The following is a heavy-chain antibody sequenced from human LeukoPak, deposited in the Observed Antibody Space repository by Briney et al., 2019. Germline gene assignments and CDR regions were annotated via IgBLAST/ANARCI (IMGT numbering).Heavy chain of an antibody. D-gene: IGHD1-26*01. CDR1: GFTFSDYY. J-gene: IGHJ6*02. V-gene: IGHV3-11*01. CDR2: ISGVASDI. Sequence: PGGSLRLSCAASGFTFSDYYMTWIRQAPGKGLEWVSYISGVASDIHYADSVKGRFTISRDNAKNSVNLQVNSLRAEDTAVYYCARGGAHGMDVWGQGTTVTVSS. CDR3: ARGGAHGMDV.